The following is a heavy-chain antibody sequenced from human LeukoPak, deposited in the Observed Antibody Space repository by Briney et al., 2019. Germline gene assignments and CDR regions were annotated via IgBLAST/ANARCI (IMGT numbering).Heavy chain of an antibody. D-gene: IGHD4/OR15-4a*01. V-gene: IGHV3-53*01. CDR2: IYSSVT. Sequence: GGSLRLSCAASGFTFSSYSMSWVRQAPGKGLEWVSFIYSSVTHYSDSVKGRFTISRDNSRNTLFLQMNSLRAEDTAVYYCARRAGAYSHPYDYWGQGTLVTVSS. CDR3: ARRAGAYSHPYDY. CDR1: GFTFSSYS. J-gene: IGHJ4*02.